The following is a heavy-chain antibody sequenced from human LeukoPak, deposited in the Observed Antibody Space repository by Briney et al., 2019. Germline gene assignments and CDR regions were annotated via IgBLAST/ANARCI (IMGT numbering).Heavy chain of an antibody. J-gene: IGHJ4*02. CDR3: ARDLYSGSYLDY. D-gene: IGHD1-26*01. V-gene: IGHV3-7*01. Sequence: GGSLRLSCAASGFTFSSYWKSWVRQAPGKGLEWVANIKQDGSEKYYVDSVKGRFTISRDNAKNPLYLQMNSLRAEDTAVYYCARDLYSGSYLDYWGQGTLVTVSS. CDR1: GFTFSSYW. CDR2: IKQDGSEK.